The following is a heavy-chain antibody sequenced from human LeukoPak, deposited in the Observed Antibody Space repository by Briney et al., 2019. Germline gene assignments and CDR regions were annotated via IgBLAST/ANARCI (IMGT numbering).Heavy chain of an antibody. CDR2: IYYSGRT. V-gene: IGHV4-59*08. D-gene: IGHD3-22*01. J-gene: IGHJ3*02. Sequence: SETLSLTCTVSGGSITSHYCSWIRQAPGKGLEWIGFIYYSGRTKYNPSLQSRVTISLDTSEKKFSLKVTSVTAADTAVYYCTRLLDNDSSGDPDTFDMWGQGTVVTVSS. CDR3: TRLLDNDSSGDPDTFDM. CDR1: GGSITSHY.